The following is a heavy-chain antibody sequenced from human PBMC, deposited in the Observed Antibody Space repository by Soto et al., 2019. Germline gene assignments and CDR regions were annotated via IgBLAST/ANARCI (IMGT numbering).Heavy chain of an antibody. Sequence: ASVKVSCKASGYTFTSYYMHWVRQAPGQGLEWMGIINPSGGSTSYAQKFQGRVTMTRDTSTSAVYMELSSLRSEDTAVYYCARRYGGYDSEYYFDYWGQGTLVTVSS. D-gene: IGHD5-12*01. CDR1: GYTFTSYY. CDR3: ARRYGGYDSEYYFDY. J-gene: IGHJ4*02. CDR2: INPSGGST. V-gene: IGHV1-46*01.